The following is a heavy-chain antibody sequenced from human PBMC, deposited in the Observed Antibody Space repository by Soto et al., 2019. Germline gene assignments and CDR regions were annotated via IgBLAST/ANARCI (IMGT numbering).Heavy chain of an antibody. Sequence: PSQSLSLTCAVSGGSISSSNWWSWVRQPPGKGLEWIGEIYHSGITNYNPSLKSRATISVDKSKNQFSLKLSSVTAADPAVYYCARRGQPKDSHYGMDVWRQGHTVTVSS. J-gene: IGHJ6*02. D-gene: IGHD2-15*01. CDR1: GGSISSSNW. CDR3: ARRGQPKDSHYGMDV. CDR2: IYHSGIT. V-gene: IGHV4-4*02.